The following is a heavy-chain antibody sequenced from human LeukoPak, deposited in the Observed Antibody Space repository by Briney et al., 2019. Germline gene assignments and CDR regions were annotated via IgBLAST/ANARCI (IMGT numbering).Heavy chain of an antibody. CDR1: GSTFSSYD. J-gene: IGHJ4*02. CDR3: AREGGVDSSGYYPTIDY. D-gene: IGHD3-22*01. Sequence: ASVKVSCKASGSTFSSYDINWVRQATGQGLEWMGWMNPNSGNTGYAQKFQGRVTMTRNTSISTAYMELSSLRSEDTAVYYCAREGGVDSSGYYPTIDYWGQGTLVTVSS. CDR2: MNPNSGNT. V-gene: IGHV1-8*02.